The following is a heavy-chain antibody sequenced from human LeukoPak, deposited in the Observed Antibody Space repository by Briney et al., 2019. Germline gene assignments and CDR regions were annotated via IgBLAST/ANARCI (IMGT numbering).Heavy chain of an antibody. D-gene: IGHD3-22*01. Sequence: ASVKVSCKASGYTFTSYGISWVRQAPGQGLDWMGWISAYNGNTNYAQKLQGRVTMTTDTSTSTAYMELRSLRPDDTAVYYCARDPPEDYYDSSGYYLFDYWGQGTLVTFSS. V-gene: IGHV1-18*01. J-gene: IGHJ4*02. CDR2: ISAYNGNT. CDR3: ARDPPEDYYDSSGYYLFDY. CDR1: GYTFTSYG.